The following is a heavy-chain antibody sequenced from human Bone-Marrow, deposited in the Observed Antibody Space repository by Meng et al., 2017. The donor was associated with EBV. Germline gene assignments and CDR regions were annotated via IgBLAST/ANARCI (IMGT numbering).Heavy chain of an antibody. J-gene: IGHJ4*02. CDR1: GFSFNTYG. D-gene: IGHD5-12*01. CDR3: AKVRYSDYDSIDY. CDR2: IGGSGGII. Sequence: EVQLLESGGALVQPGGSLRLSCTVSGFSFNTYGVAWVRQAPGKGPEWVAGIGGSGGIINYADSVKGRFTISTDKSKNTLFLQMNSLRVEDTAIYYCAKVRYSDYDSIDYWGQGALVTVSS. V-gene: IGHV3-23*01.